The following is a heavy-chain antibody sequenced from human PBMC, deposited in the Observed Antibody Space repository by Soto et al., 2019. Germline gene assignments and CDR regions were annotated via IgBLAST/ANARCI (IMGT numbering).Heavy chain of an antibody. V-gene: IGHV4-34*01. CDR1: GGSFSGYY. Sequence: ETLSLTCAVYGGSFSGYYWSWIRQPPGKGLEWIGEINHSGSTNYNPSLKSRVTISVDTSKNQFSLKLSSVTAADTAVYYCARAFTGYSSSWYSYWGQGTLVTVS. J-gene: IGHJ4*02. CDR3: ARAFTGYSSSWYSY. CDR2: INHSGST. D-gene: IGHD6-13*01.